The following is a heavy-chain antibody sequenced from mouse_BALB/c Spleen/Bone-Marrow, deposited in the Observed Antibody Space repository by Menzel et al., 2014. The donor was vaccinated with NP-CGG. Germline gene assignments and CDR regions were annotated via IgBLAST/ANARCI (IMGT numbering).Heavy chain of an antibody. D-gene: IGHD2-14*01. CDR3: AAYYRYLAWFAY. J-gene: IGHJ3*01. V-gene: IGHV14-3*02. CDR2: MDPANGNT. Sequence: VQLQQPGAELVKPGASVKLSCTASGFNIKDTYMHWVKQRPEQGLEWIGRMDPANGNTKYDPKFQGKATITADTSSNTAYLQLSSLTSEDTAVYYCAAYYRYLAWFAYWGQGTLVTVSA. CDR1: GFNIKDTY.